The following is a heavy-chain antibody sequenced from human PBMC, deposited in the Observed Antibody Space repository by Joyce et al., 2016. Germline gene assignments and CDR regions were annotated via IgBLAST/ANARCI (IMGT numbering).Heavy chain of an antibody. Sequence: WVAVIAYDGTNIYYSKSVRGRFIISRDNSRNTLYLQMTSLSVDDTAVYFCAGRDGGFDRWGQGTLVTVSS. CDR3: AGRDGGFDR. J-gene: IGHJ1*01. V-gene: IGHV3-30*01. D-gene: IGHD4-23*01. CDR2: IAYDGTNI.